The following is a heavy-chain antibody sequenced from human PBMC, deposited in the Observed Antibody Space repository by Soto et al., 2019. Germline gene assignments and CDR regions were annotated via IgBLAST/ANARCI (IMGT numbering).Heavy chain of an antibody. J-gene: IGHJ4*02. Sequence: SETLSLTCTVSGFSISSYYWILIRQPTGKGLEWIGYIYYSGSTNYNPSLKSRVTISVDTSKNQFSLKLSSVTAADTAVYYCARAKKVFDYIWGSYRYTIDYWGQGTLVTVSS. V-gene: IGHV4-59*01. D-gene: IGHD3-16*02. CDR2: IYYSGST. CDR3: ARAKKVFDYIWGSYRYTIDY. CDR1: GFSISSYY.